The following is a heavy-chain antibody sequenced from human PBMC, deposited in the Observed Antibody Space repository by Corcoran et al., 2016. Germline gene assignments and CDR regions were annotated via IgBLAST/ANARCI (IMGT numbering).Heavy chain of an antibody. Sequence: QGQLQQWGAGLLKPSETLSLTCAVYGGSFSGYYWSWIRQPPGKGLEWIGEINHSGSTNYNPSLKSRVTISVDRSKNQFSLKLSSVTAADTAGYYCARWGGYCSSTSCWGYYYGMDVWGQGTTVTVSS. J-gene: IGHJ6*02. V-gene: IGHV4-34*01. CDR2: INHSGST. D-gene: IGHD2-2*03. CDR1: GGSFSGYY. CDR3: ARWGGYCSSTSCWGYYYGMDV.